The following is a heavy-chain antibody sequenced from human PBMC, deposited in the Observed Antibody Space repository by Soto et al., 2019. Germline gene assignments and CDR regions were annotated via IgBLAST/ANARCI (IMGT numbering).Heavy chain of an antibody. CDR2: IKSKSDDGTT. CDR3: NTYGVGATNSWFDP. J-gene: IGHJ5*01. Sequence: GGSLRLSCAGSGFIFSNVWMNWVRQAPGKGLEWIGHIKSKSDDGTTDYAAPVKGRFTISRDDSKNTLYLEMNSLQSEDTALYYCNTYGVGATNSWFDPWGQGTLVTVSS. V-gene: IGHV3-15*01. CDR1: GFIFSNVW. D-gene: IGHD1-26*01.